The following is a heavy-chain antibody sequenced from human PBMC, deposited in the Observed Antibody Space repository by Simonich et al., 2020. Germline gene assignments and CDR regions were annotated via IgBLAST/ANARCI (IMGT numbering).Heavy chain of an antibody. CDR3: ARGGLGHWYFDL. CDR1: GYTFTGYY. V-gene: IGHV1-2*02. J-gene: IGHJ2*01. Sequence: QVQLVQSGAEVKKHGASVKVSCKASGYTFTGYYMHWVRQAPGQGLAWMGWINPTRGGTNYAQKVKGRVTMTRDTSTSTAYMELSRLRSDDTAVYYCARGGLGHWYFDLWGRGTLVTVSS. D-gene: IGHD6-25*01. CDR2: INPTRGGT.